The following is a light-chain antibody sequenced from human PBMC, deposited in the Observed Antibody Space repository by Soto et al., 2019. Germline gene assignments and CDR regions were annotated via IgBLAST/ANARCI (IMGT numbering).Light chain of an antibody. CDR3: AAWDNSLNGHV. CDR2: TDN. V-gene: IGLV1-44*01. J-gene: IGLJ1*01. CDR1: SSNIGKNT. Sequence: QSVLAQPPSVSGTPGQRVTISCSGSSSNIGKNTVSWYQQLPGAAPKPLISTDNQRPSGGPDRFSGSKSGTSTSLAISGLQSEDEAAYYCAAWDNSLNGHVFGTGTKLTVL.